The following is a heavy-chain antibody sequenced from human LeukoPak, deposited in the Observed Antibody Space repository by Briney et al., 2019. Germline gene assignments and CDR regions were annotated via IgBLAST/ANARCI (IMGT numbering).Heavy chain of an antibody. V-gene: IGHV3-23*01. D-gene: IGHD3-22*01. CDR2: ISGSGDNT. CDR3: AKDLLQTFFFDSSGYYSDAFGM. J-gene: IGHJ3*02. Sequence: GGSLRLSCAASEFTFSNFAMSWVRQAPGKGLEWVSTISGSGDNTYYAESVKGRFTISRDNSKNTLSLYMNTLRAEDTAVYYCAKDLLQTFFFDSSGYYSDAFGMWGQGTMVTVSS. CDR1: EFTFSNFA.